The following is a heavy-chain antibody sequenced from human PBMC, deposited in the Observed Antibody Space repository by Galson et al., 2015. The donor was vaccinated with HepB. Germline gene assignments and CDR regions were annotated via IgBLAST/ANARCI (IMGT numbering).Heavy chain of an antibody. CDR1: GFTFSSYA. J-gene: IGHJ5*02. D-gene: IGHD3-3*01. V-gene: IGHV3-33*08. CDR3: ARGPIFGVVIPFDP. CDR2: IWYDGSNK. Sequence: SLRLSCAASGFTFSSYAMHWVRQAPGKGLEWVAVIWYDGSNKYYADSVKGRFTISRDNSKNTLYLQMNSLRAEDTAVYYCARGPIFGVVIPFDPWGQGTLVTVSS.